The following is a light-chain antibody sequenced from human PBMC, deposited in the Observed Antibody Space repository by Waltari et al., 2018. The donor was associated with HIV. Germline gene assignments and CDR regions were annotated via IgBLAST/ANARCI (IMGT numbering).Light chain of an antibody. CDR3: CSYAGSSIPVV. V-gene: IGLV2-23*02. Sequence: HSALTQPASVSGSPGQSITISCPGTSSDVGGYNYVSWYQKHPGKAPKLMIYDVTKRPSGVSNRFSGSKSGNTASLTISGLQAEDEADYYCCSYAGSSIPVVFGGGTKLTVL. CDR1: SSDVGGYNY. J-gene: IGLJ3*02. CDR2: DVT.